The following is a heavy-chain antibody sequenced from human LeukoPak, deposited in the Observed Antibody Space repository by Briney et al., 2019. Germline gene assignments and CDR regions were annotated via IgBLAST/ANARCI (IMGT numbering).Heavy chain of an antibody. CDR2: ISGSGGST. J-gene: IGHJ4*02. D-gene: IGHD6-13*01. Sequence: PGGSLRLSCAASGFTFSSYAMSWVRQAPGKGLEWVSAISGSGGSTYYADSVKGRFTISRDISKNTLYLQMNSLRAEDTAVYYCARGDHISSWSYFDYWGQGTLVSVSS. V-gene: IGHV3-23*01. CDR1: GFTFSSYA. CDR3: ARGDHISSWSYFDY.